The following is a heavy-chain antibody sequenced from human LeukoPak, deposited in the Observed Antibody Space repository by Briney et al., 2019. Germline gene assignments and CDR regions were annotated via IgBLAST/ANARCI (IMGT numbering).Heavy chain of an antibody. V-gene: IGHV1-2*06. D-gene: IGHD5-18*01. CDR2: INPNSGDT. CDR3: AREGSGYTYGRGSYFDY. J-gene: IGHJ4*01. Sequence: ASVKVSCKASGYTLTVYYIHWVRQAPGQGLEWMGRINPNSGDTNFAQKFQGRVTMTRDTSISTAYMDLSGLRPDDTAVYYCAREGSGYTYGRGSYFDYWGHGILVTVSS. CDR1: GYTLTVYY.